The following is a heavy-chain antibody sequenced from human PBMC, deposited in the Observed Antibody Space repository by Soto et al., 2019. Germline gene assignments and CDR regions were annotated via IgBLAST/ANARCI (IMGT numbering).Heavy chain of an antibody. J-gene: IGHJ5*02. D-gene: IGHD6-13*01. V-gene: IGHV3-23*01. CDR1: GFTFSSYA. CDR2: ISGSGGST. CDR3: AKRLVSSSWYPPTEFDP. Sequence: GGSLRLSCAASGFTFSSYAMSWVRQAPGKGLEWVSAISGSGGSTSYADSVKGRFTISRDNSKNTLYLQMNSLRAEDTAVYYCAKRLVSSSWYPPTEFDPWGQGTLVTVSS.